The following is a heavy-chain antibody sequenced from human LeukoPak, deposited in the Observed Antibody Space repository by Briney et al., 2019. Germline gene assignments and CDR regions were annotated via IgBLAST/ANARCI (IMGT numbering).Heavy chain of an antibody. V-gene: IGHV1-2*02. CDR1: GYAFSGYY. CDR3: ARERFYSSGSKSNRVDY. D-gene: IGHD6-19*01. CDR2: INPDSGGT. J-gene: IGHJ4*02. Sequence: ASVKVSCKASGYAFSGYYMHWVRQAPGQGLEWMGWINPDSGGTNYGQNFQGRVTMTRDTAINTAYMELSRLRSDDTAVYYCARERFYSSGSKSNRVDYWGQGTLVTVSS.